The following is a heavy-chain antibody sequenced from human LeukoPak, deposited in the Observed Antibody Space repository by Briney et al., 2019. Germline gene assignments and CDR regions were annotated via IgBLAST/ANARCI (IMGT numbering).Heavy chain of an antibody. V-gene: IGHV6-1*01. CDR1: GDSVSDDSVA. D-gene: IGHD6-19*01. J-gene: IGHJ4*02. CDR3: TRELRLGHRDH. Sequence: SQTLSPTCGISGDSVSDDSVAWNWIRQSPSRGLEWLGRTYYRSKWFDEYAAAVKSRITINPDTSKNQFSLHLNFVTPEDTAVYYCTRELRLGHRDHWGQGTLVTVSS. CDR2: TYYRSKWFD.